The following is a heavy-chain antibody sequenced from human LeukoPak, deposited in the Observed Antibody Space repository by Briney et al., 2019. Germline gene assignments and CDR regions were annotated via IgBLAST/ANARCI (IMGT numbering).Heavy chain of an antibody. V-gene: IGHV3-23*01. J-gene: IGHJ3*02. CDR1: GFTFSSYA. CDR2: ISGSGGST. D-gene: IGHD3-10*01. Sequence: GGSLRLSRAASGFTFSSYAMSWVRQAPGKGLEWVSAISGSGGSTYYADSVKGRFTISRDNSTNTLYLQMNSLRAEDTAVYYCAKAVGDYYYYGSAEIAFDIWGQGTMVTVSS. CDR3: AKAVGDYYYYGSAEIAFDI.